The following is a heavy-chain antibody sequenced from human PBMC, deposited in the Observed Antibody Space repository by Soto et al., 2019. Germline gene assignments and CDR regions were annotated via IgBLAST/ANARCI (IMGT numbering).Heavy chain of an antibody. CDR3: ARDRVGIAAAGNFDY. Sequence: ASVKVSCKASGYTFTSYDINWVRQATGQGLEWMGWMNPNSGNTGHAQKLQGRVTMTTDTSTSTAYMELRSLRSDDTAVYYCARDRVGIAAAGNFDYWGQGTLVTVSS. J-gene: IGHJ4*02. CDR1: GYTFTSYD. D-gene: IGHD6-13*01. CDR2: MNPNSGNT. V-gene: IGHV1-8*01.